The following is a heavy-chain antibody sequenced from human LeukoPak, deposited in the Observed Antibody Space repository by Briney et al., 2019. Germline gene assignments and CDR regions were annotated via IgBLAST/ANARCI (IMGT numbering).Heavy chain of an antibody. CDR1: GGSISSYY. V-gene: IGHV4-4*07. CDR3: ARVSVVTEAFDI. Sequence: SETLSLTCTVSGGSISSYYWSWIRQPAGKGLEWIGRIYTSGSTNYNPSLKSRVTMSADTSKNQFSLKLSSVTAADTALYYCARVSVVTEAFDIWGQGTMVTVSS. CDR2: IYTSGST. D-gene: IGHD4-23*01. J-gene: IGHJ3*02.